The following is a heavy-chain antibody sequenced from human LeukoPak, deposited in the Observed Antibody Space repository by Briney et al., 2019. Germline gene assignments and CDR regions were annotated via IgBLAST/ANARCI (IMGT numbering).Heavy chain of an antibody. CDR3: ARGGSPKYYDFWSGYYPTHYGMDV. Sequence: YNPSLKSRVTISVDTSKNQFSLKLSSVTAADTAVYYCARGGSPKYYDFWSGYYPTHYGMDVWGQGTTVTVSS. D-gene: IGHD3-3*01. V-gene: IGHV4-34*01. J-gene: IGHJ6*02.